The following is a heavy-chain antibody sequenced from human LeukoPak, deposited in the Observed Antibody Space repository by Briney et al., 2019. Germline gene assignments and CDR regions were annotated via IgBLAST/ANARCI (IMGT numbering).Heavy chain of an antibody. CDR3: ARGGIPDY. CDR1: GGSISRGSYH. CDR2: FYTSRIP. V-gene: IGHV4-61*02. Sequence: SETLSLTCTVSGGSISRGSYHWNWIRQPAGKGLEWIGRFYTSRIPNYNPSLKSRVTILVDTSRNQFSLKLSSVTAADTALYYCARGGIPDYWGQGILVTVSS. J-gene: IGHJ4*02. D-gene: IGHD2-21*01.